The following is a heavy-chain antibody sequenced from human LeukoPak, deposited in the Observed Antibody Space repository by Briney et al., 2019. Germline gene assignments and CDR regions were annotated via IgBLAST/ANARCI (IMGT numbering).Heavy chain of an antibody. CDR1: GYTFTGYY. D-gene: IGHD1-1*01. CDR3: ARGGPLKAGMGFYYYMDV. Sequence: ASVKVSCKASGYTFTGYYMHWVRQAPGQGLEWMGWINPNSGGTNYAQKFQGRVTMTRDTSISTAYMELSRLRSDDTAVYYCARGGPLKAGMGFYYYMDVWGKGTTVTVSS. CDR2: INPNSGGT. V-gene: IGHV1-2*02. J-gene: IGHJ6*03.